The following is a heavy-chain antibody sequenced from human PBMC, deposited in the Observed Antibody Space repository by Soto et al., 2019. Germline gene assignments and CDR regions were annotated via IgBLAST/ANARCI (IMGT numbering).Heavy chain of an antibody. CDR3: ARGGPAASSYYYYGMDL. Sequence: ASWKVSCKASGYTFTSYYMHWVRQAPGQGLEWMGIINPIGGRTTYAQKFQDRVTMTRDKSTSTLYMELSSLRSEDTAVYYCARGGPAASSYYYYGMDLWGQGTTVTVSS. J-gene: IGHJ6*02. CDR2: INPIGGRT. V-gene: IGHV1-46*01. D-gene: IGHD6-13*01. CDR1: GYTFTSYY.